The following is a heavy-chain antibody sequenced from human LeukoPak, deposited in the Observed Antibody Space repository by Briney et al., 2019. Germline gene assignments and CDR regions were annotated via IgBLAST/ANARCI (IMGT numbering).Heavy chain of an antibody. Sequence: PGGSLRLSCVASGFPFSSYWMTWVRQAPGKGLEWVSVIYSGGSTYYADSVKGRFTISRDNSKNTLYLQMNSLRAEDTAVYYCARGDYGDYWGQGTLVTVSS. J-gene: IGHJ4*02. CDR1: GFPFSSYW. CDR2: IYSGGST. CDR3: ARGDYGDY. D-gene: IGHD4-17*01. V-gene: IGHV3-53*01.